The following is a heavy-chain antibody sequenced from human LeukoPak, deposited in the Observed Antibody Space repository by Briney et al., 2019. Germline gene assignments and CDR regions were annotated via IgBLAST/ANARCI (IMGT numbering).Heavy chain of an antibody. CDR2: IYTSGST. Sequence: SETLSLTCTVSGGSISSYYWSWIRQPAGKGLEWIGRIYTSGSTNYNPSLKSRVTMSVDTSKNQFSLKLSSVTAADTAVYYCARSLPEIAVAHPANAFDIWGQGTMVTVSS. V-gene: IGHV4-4*07. D-gene: IGHD6-19*01. CDR1: GGSISSYY. J-gene: IGHJ3*02. CDR3: ARSLPEIAVAHPANAFDI.